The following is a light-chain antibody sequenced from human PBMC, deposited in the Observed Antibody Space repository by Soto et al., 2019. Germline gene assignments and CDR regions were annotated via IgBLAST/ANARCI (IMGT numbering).Light chain of an antibody. Sequence: DIQMTQSPSTLSASVGDTVTITCRASQSISSWLAWYQQKPGKVPKLLMYKTSSLESGVPSRFSGSGPGTEFTLTISSLQADDFATYYCQQYHAYPLTFGGGTKVEI. V-gene: IGKV1-5*03. CDR1: QSISSW. CDR3: QQYHAYPLT. CDR2: KTS. J-gene: IGKJ4*01.